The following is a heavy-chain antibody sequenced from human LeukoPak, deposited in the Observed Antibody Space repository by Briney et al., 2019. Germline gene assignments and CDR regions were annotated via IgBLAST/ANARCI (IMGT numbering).Heavy chain of an antibody. D-gene: IGHD3-3*01. CDR3: AREVMDFWSGYYQPYFDY. CDR2: IYHSGST. Sequence: PSETLSLTCAVSGVPISRSYWWSWVRQPPGKGLEWIGEIYHSGSTTYNPSLKSRVTISVDKSKNQFSLKLSSVTAADTAVYYCAREVMDFWSGYYQPYFDYWGQGTLVTVSS. CDR1: GVPISRSYW. V-gene: IGHV4-4*02. J-gene: IGHJ4*02.